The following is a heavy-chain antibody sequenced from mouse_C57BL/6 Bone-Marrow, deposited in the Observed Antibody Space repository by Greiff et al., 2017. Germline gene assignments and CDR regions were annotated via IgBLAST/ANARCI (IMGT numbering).Heavy chain of an antibody. CDR1: GYTFTSYW. J-gene: IGHJ2*01. CDR3: ARGGDTVFDY. Sequence: QVQLQQSGAELVKPGASVKLSCKASGYTFTSYWMHWVKQRPGQGLEWIGMIHPNSGSTNYNEKFKSKATLTVDTSSSTAYMELHSLTSEDSAVYFCARGGDTVFDYWGQGTTLTVSS. V-gene: IGHV1-64*01. CDR2: IHPNSGST. D-gene: IGHD3-3*01.